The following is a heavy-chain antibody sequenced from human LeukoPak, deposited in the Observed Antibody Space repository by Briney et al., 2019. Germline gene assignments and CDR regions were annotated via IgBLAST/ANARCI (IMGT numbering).Heavy chain of an antibody. J-gene: IGHJ4*02. CDR3: ARAKVVNSLFGYSGYDNDY. V-gene: IGHV1-8*01. D-gene: IGHD5-12*01. CDR2: MNANSGKT. CDR1: GYTLTIYD. Sequence: AASVKVSSMPSGYTLTIYDISWVRQAPGQGRGWMGWMNANSGKTGYAQKFQRRVTMTRNTSISPAYMELSSLRSEDTAVYYCARAKVVNSLFGYSGYDNDYWRQGPLVTVSS.